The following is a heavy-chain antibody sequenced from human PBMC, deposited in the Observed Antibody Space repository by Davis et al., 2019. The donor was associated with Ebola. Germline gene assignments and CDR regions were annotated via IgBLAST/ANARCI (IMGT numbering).Heavy chain of an antibody. J-gene: IGHJ4*02. CDR3: ARQLGGGGLDY. Sequence: ASVKVSCKASGYTFTSYAMHWVRQAPGQRLEWMGWINAGNGNTKYSQKFQGRVTMTRDTSTSTVYMELSSLRSEDTAVYYCARQLGGGGLDYWGQGTLVTVSS. CDR1: GYTFTSYA. V-gene: IGHV1-3*01. D-gene: IGHD6-6*01. CDR2: INAGNGNT.